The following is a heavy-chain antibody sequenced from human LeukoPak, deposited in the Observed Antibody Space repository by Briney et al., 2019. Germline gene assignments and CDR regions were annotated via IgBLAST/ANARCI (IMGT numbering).Heavy chain of an antibody. D-gene: IGHD5-18*01. CDR2: IIPILGIA. J-gene: IGHJ4*02. CDR3: ARDRRTRGYSYGGLFDY. Sequence: SVKVPCKASVGTFSSYAISWVRQAPGQGLEWMRRIIPILGIANYAQKFQGRVTITADKSTSTAYMELSSLRSEDTAVYYCARDRRTRGYSYGGLFDYWGQGTLVTVSS. V-gene: IGHV1-69*04. CDR1: VGTFSSYA.